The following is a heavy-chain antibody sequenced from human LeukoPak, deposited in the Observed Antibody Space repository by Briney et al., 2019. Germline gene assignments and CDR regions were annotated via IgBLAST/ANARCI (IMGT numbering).Heavy chain of an antibody. CDR1: GGSLSSWY. J-gene: IGHJ4*02. CDR3: APIYGDYSDFDS. V-gene: IGHV4-34*01. CDR2: MTHDGRV. Sequence: SETLSLTCAVYGGSLSSWYWSWVRQPPGKGLERIGAMTHDGRVNYNTSLKSRVSMSVDTSKNQFSLKLSSVAASDTAVYYCAPIYGDYSDFDSWGQGTLVTVSS. D-gene: IGHD4-17*01.